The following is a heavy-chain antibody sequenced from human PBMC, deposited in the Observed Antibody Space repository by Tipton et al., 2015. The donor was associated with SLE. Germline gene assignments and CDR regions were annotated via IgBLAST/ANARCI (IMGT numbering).Heavy chain of an antibody. CDR2: INHSRST. CDR3: ARGSSSWAFDY. J-gene: IGHJ4*02. Sequence: TLSLTCAVYGGSFSGYYWSWIRQPPGKGLECMGEINHSRSTHYNPSLTSRVTISVDTSKNQFSLKLSSVTAADTAVYDCARGSSSWAFDYWGQGTLVTVSS. V-gene: IGHV4-34*01. CDR1: GGSFSGYY. D-gene: IGHD6-13*01.